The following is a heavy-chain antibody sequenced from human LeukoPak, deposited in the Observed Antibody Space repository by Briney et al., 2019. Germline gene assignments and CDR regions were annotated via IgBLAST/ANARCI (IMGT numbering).Heavy chain of an antibody. Sequence: SVKVSCKASGGTFNSYAITWVRQAPGQGLEWLGGIIPMFAPARYAQNFQGRVTITTDESTSTAYMELSSLKSEDTAVYYCARGAHSGSYSSWFHPWGQGTLVTVSS. D-gene: IGHD3-10*01. CDR1: GGTFNSYA. V-gene: IGHV1-69*05. CDR3: ARGAHSGSYSSWFHP. CDR2: IIPMFAPA. J-gene: IGHJ5*02.